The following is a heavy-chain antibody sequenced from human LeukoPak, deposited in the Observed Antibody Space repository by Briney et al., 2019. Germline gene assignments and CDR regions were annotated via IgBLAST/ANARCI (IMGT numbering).Heavy chain of an antibody. V-gene: IGHV3-23*01. J-gene: IGHJ4*02. CDR3: ARDRPYSSGWYPDY. CDR2: ISGSGGST. D-gene: IGHD6-19*01. Sequence: PGGSLRLSCAASGFTFSSYAMNWVRQAPGKGLEWVSVISGSGGSTYYADSVKGRFTISRDNSKNTLYLQMNSLRAEDTAVYYCARDRPYSSGWYPDYWGQGTLVTVSS. CDR1: GFTFSSYA.